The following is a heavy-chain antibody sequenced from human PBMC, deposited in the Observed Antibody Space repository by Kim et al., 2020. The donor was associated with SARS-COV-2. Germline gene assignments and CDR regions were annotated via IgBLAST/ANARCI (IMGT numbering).Heavy chain of an antibody. J-gene: IGHJ4*02. V-gene: IGHV3-20*04. CDR2: INWIGGST. CDR3: TRSADPGIAAAGDY. Sequence: GGSLRLSCAASGFTFDDFGMTWVRQAPGKGLEWVSGINWIGGSTVYADSVKGRFTISRDNAKNSLYLQMNRLRAEDTALYYCTRSADPGIAAAGDYWGQG. D-gene: IGHD6-13*01. CDR1: GFTFDDFG.